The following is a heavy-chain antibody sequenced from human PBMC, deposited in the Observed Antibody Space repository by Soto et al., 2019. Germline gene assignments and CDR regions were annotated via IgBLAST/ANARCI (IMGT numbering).Heavy chain of an antibody. CDR2: IIPIFGTA. V-gene: IGHV1-69*13. J-gene: IGHJ3*02. D-gene: IGHD1-26*01. Sequence: ASVKVSCKASGGTFSSYAISWVRQAPGQGLEWMGGIIPIFGTANYAQKFQGRVTITADESTSTAYMELRSLRSEDTAVYYCAREEKAERAFDIWGRGTMVTVSS. CDR1: GGTFSSYA. CDR3: AREEKAERAFDI.